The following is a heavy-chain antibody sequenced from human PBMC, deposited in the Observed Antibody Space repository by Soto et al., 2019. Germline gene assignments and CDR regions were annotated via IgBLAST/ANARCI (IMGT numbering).Heavy chain of an antibody. V-gene: IGHV1-2*02. CDR1: GYTFTGYY. Sequence: ASVKVSCKASGYTFTGYYMHWVRQAPGQGLEWMGWINPNSGGTNYAQKFQGRVTMTRDTSIITAYMELSRLRSDDTAVYYCARLRFAIYYYGMDVWGQGTTVTVSS. CDR3: ARLRFAIYYYGMDV. J-gene: IGHJ6*02. CDR2: INPNSGGT. D-gene: IGHD3-3*01.